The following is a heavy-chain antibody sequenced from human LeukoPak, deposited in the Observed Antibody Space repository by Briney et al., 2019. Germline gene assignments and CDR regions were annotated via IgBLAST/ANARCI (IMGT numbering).Heavy chain of an antibody. CDR1: GGSISSSNW. V-gene: IGHV4-31*11. Sequence: SETLSLNCAVSGGSISSSNWWSWVRQHPGKGPEWIGYIYYSGSTYYNPSLKSRVTISVDTSKNQFSLRLSSVTAADTAVYYCARDLPWFDPWGQGTLVTVSS. J-gene: IGHJ5*02. CDR2: IYYSGST. CDR3: ARDLPWFDP.